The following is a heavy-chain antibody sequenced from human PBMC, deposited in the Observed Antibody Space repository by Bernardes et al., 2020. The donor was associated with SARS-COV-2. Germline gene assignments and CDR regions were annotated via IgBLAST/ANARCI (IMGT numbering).Heavy chain of an antibody. CDR3: ARTRTTISTTGIPVDY. V-gene: IGHV1-2*02. CDR2: INPNTGGT. J-gene: IGHJ4*02. Sequence: ASLKVSCKASGYTFTGYFIHWVRQAPGQRFEWMGWINPNTGGTNYVQKFQGRVTMTRDTSITTAYMDLSRLGSDDTAYYYCARTRTTISTTGIPVDYWGQGTLVTVSS. CDR1: GYTFTGYF. D-gene: IGHD2-21*02.